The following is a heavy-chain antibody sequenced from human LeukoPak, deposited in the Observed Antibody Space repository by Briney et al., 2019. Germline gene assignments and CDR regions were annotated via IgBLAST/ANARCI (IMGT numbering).Heavy chain of an antibody. CDR2: INPNSGGT. Sequence: ASVKVSCKASGYTFTGYYMHWVRQAPGHGLEWMGWINPNSGGTNYAQKFQGRVTMTRDTSISTDYMELSRLRSDDTAVYYCARVGAGEMATITRDYYYYMDVWGKGTTVTVSS. J-gene: IGHJ6*03. V-gene: IGHV1-2*02. D-gene: IGHD5-24*01. CDR3: ARVGAGEMATITRDYYYYMDV. CDR1: GYTFTGYY.